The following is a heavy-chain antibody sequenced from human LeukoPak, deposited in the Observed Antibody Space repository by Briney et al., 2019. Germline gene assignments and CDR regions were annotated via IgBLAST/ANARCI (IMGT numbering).Heavy chain of an antibody. D-gene: IGHD3-22*01. Sequence: ASVKVSCKASGYTFTGYYMHWVRQAPGQGLEWMGRINPNSGGTNYAQKFQGRVTMTRDTSISTAYMELSRLRSDDTAVYYCARGRLLTMIVEDLDYWGQGTLVTVSS. CDR3: ARGRLLTMIVEDLDY. CDR1: GYTFTGYY. CDR2: INPNSGGT. V-gene: IGHV1-2*06. J-gene: IGHJ4*02.